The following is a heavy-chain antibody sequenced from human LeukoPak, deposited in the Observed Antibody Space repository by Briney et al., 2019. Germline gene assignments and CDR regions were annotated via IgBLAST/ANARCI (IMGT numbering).Heavy chain of an antibody. V-gene: IGHV3-23*01. J-gene: IGHJ4*02. D-gene: IGHD6-19*01. CDR2: ISGSGGST. CDR3: AKDRGRWQWLVSVLDY. Sequence: TGGSLRLSCAASGFIFSSYAMSWVRQAPGKGLEWVSAISGSGGSTYYADSVKGRFTISRDNSKNTLYLQMNSLRAEDTAVYYCAKDRGRWQWLVSVLDYWGQGTPVTVSS. CDR1: GFIFSSYA.